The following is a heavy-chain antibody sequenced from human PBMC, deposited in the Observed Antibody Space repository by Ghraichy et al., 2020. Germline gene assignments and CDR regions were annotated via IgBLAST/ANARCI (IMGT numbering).Heavy chain of an antibody. J-gene: IGHJ4*02. CDR1: GGSLSSIEYY. V-gene: IGHV4-39*01. D-gene: IGHD5-12*01. Sequence: SETLSLTCTVSGGSLSSIEYYWGWFRQSPGKGLEWIGSVYYTGSTNYKPSLKGRVTISVDTSKNQFSLSLRSVAAADTAVYYCARHRAGSGYSSSLDFWGQGTLVTVSS. CDR3: ARHRAGSGYSSSLDF. CDR2: VYYTGST.